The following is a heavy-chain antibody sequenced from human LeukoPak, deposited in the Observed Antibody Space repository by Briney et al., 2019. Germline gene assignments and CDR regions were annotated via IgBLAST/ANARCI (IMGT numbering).Heavy chain of an antibody. J-gene: IGHJ4*02. CDR3: AREMYYYDSSYYFDY. CDR2: IYYSGRT. V-gene: IGHV4-39*07. Sequence: SETLSLTCTVSGGSVSNSNYYWGWIRQPPKKGLEWIGSIYYSGRTYYNPSLKSRVTISVDTSKNQFSLKLNSVTAADTAVYYCAREMYYYDSSYYFDYWGQGTLVTVSS. CDR1: GGSVSNSNYY. D-gene: IGHD3-22*01.